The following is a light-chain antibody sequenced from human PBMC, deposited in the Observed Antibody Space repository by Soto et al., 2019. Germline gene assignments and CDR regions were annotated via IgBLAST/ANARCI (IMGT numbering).Light chain of an antibody. CDR1: QSLLTHY. CDR3: QQYTNSPFT. J-gene: IGKJ3*01. V-gene: IGKV3-20*01. Sequence: EIVVTQAPGTLSLSPGERATVSCRASQSLLTHYFAWYQQKPCLAPNVLIYRSSIFATGIPDSFTGSSSGTPFPLTITCMEPDTFAVYSCQQYTNSPFTVGPGTKVDIK. CDR2: RSS.